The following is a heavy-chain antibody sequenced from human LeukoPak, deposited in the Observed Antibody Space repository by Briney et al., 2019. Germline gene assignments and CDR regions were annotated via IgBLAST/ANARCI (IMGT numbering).Heavy chain of an antibody. D-gene: IGHD2-2*01. V-gene: IGHV1-46*01. CDR3: AIGYCSSTSCPNGAFDI. CDR1: GYTFTGYY. J-gene: IGHJ3*02. CDR2: INPSGGST. Sequence: ASVKVSCKASGYTFTGYYMHWVRQAPGQGLEWMGIINPSGGSTSYTQKFQGRVTMTRDTSTSTVFMELSSLRSEDTAVYYCAIGYCSSTSCPNGAFDIWGQGTMVTVSS.